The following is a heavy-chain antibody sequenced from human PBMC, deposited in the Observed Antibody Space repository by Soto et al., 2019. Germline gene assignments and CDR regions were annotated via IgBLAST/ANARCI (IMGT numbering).Heavy chain of an antibody. V-gene: IGHV4-59*01. Sequence: SETLSLTCTVSGGSISSYYWSWIRQPPGKGLEWIGYIYYSGSTDYNPSLKSRVTISVDTSKNQFSLKLSSVTAADTAVYYCARMVATLIDYWGQGTLVTVSS. CDR1: GGSISSYY. CDR3: ARMVATLIDY. D-gene: IGHD5-12*01. CDR2: IYYSGST. J-gene: IGHJ4*02.